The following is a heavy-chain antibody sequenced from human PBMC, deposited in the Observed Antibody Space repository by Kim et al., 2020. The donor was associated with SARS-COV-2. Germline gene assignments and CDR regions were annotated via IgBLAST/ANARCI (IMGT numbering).Heavy chain of an antibody. CDR2: PGDSDT. V-gene: IGHV5-51*01. CDR3: ARIGDY. D-gene: IGHD2-15*01. J-gene: IGHJ4*02. Sequence: PGDSDTRYSPSFQGQVTISADKSISTAYPQWSSLKASDTAMYYCARIGDYWGQGTLVTVSS.